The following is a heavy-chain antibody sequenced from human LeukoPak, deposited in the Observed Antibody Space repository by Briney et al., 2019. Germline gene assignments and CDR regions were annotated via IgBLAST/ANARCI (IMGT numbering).Heavy chain of an antibody. CDR3: ARGDEGAWVDLYYGSGVPLWFDP. D-gene: IGHD3-10*01. Sequence: PGGSLRLSCAASGFTFSSYSMNWVRQAPGKGLEWVSYISGSGSTIYYADSVKGRFTISRDNAKNSLYLQMNSLRAEDTAVYYCARGDEGAWVDLYYGSGVPLWFDPWGQGTLVTLSS. CDR2: ISGSGSTI. V-gene: IGHV3-48*04. J-gene: IGHJ5*02. CDR1: GFTFSSYS.